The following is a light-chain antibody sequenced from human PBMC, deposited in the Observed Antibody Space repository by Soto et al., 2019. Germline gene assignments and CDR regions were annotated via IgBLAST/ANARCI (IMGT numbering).Light chain of an antibody. CDR3: GTWDGSRNWV. CDR1: SSNIGNNY. V-gene: IGLV1-51*01. Sequence: QSVLTQSPSVSAAPGQKVTISCSGTSSNIGNNYVSWYQQFPDTAPKRLIYDNIKRPSGIPDLVSGSKTDTSATLVITGRQTGDEADYYCGTWDGSRNWVFGGGTKIT. CDR2: DNI. J-gene: IGLJ3*02.